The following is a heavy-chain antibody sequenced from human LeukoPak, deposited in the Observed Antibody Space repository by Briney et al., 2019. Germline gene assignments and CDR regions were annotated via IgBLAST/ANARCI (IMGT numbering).Heavy chain of an antibody. CDR3: TTGTWIQLWLADY. D-gene: IGHD5-18*01. V-gene: IGHV3-15*01. CDR1: GFTFSNAW. CDR2: VKSKTDGGTT. J-gene: IGHJ4*02. Sequence: GGSLRLSCAASGFTFSNAWMSWVRQAPGKGLEWVGHVKSKTDGGTTDYATPVKGRFSISRDDSKNTLFLQMNSLKTEDTAVYYCTTGTWIQLWLADYWGQGTLVTVSS.